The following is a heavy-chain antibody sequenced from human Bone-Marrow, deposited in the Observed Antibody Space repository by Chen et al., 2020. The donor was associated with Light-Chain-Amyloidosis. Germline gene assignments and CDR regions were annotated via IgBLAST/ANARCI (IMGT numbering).Heavy chain of an antibody. CDR1: GYTFPNYR. J-gene: IGHJ4*02. V-gene: IGHV5-51*01. CDR3: ARRRDGYNFDY. D-gene: IGHD5-12*01. CDR2: IYPDDSDA. Sequence: EVQLEQSGPEVNKPGESLKISCKGSGYTFPNYRIGWVRQMPGKGLEWMGVIYPDDSDARYSPSFEGQVTISADKSITTAYLQWRSLKASDTAMYYCARRRDGYNFDYWGQGTLVTVSS.